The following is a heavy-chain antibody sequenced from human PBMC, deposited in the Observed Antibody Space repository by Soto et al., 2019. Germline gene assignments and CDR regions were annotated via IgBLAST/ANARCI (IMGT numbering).Heavy chain of an antibody. CDR1: GFTFNNYY. Sequence: EVQLVESGGGLVQPGGSLRLSCAASGFTFNNYYMVWVRQAPGRGLEWVANINQDGSAKYYVDSVKGRFTISRDNAKSSLYLQINSLRAEDTAPYCCGRGFGGTHWGQGSLVTVSS. J-gene: IGHJ4*02. CDR2: INQDGSAK. CDR3: GRGFGGTH. V-gene: IGHV3-7*05. D-gene: IGHD2-15*01.